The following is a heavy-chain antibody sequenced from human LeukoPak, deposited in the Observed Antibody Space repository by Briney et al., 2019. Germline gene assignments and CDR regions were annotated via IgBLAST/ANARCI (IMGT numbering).Heavy chain of an antibody. CDR2: ISWNSGSI. J-gene: IGHJ4*02. V-gene: IGHV3-9*01. Sequence: PGGSLGLSCAASGFTFDDYAMHWVRQAPGKGLEWVSGISWNSGSIGYADSVKGRFTISRDNAKNSLYLQMNSLRAEDTALYYCAKTPSSGWWGNLYYFDYWGQGTLVTVSS. D-gene: IGHD6-19*01. CDR1: GFTFDDYA. CDR3: AKTPSSGWWGNLYYFDY.